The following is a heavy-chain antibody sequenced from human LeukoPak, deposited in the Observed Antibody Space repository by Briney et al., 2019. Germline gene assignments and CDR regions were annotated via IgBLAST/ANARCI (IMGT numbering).Heavy chain of an antibody. J-gene: IGHJ4*02. CDR2: ISSDGTTT. CDR1: GFTFSYFA. V-gene: IGHV3-64*01. CDR3: ARSLGATAY. D-gene: IGHD1-26*01. Sequence: GGSLRLSCAASGFTFSYFAMHWVRQAPGKGLEHISAISSDGTTTHYTNSVKGRFTISRDNSKNTLYLQMGSLRADDMAVYYCARSLGATAYRGQGTLVTVSS.